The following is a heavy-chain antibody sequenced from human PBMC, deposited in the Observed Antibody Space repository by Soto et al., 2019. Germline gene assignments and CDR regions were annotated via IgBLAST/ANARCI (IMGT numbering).Heavy chain of an antibody. V-gene: IGHV4-31*03. CDR2: IYYSGST. D-gene: IGHD3-22*01. CDR3: AISRTAYYGSSAWAAFDI. J-gene: IGHJ3*02. Sequence: SVTLSLTCTVSRGSLSSGGYYWSWNRQHSGKGLAWIGYIYYSGSTYYNPSLKSRVTISVDTSKNQFSLKLSPVTAADTAVYYCAISRTAYYGSSAWAAFDIWGQGTMVTVSS. CDR1: RGSLSSGGYY.